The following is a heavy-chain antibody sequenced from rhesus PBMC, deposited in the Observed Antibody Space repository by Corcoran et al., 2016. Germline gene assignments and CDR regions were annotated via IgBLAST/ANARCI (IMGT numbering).Heavy chain of an antibody. Sequence: QVLLQESGPGLVKPSETLSLSCAVSGGSINDNYYWNWIRQPPGKGLEWIGNFYGWGGRTNYNPSIQSRDTISKDTSKSQFYQKLNSVTAADTAVYYCVRKSIIAAGAVDVWGRGVLVIVSS. CDR1: GGSINDNYY. J-gene: IGHJ5-2*02. CDR2: FYGWGGRT. V-gene: IGHV4S9*01. D-gene: IGHD6-31*01. CDR3: VRKSIIAAGAVDV.